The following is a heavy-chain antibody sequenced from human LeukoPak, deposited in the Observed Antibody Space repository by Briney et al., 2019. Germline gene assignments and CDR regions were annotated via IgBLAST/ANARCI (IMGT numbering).Heavy chain of an antibody. CDR2: INPNSGGT. J-gene: IGHJ3*02. CDR3: ARPQSMTGVAAFDI. D-gene: IGHD3-10*01. Sequence: ASVKVSCKASGYTFTGYYMHWVRQAPGQGLEWMGWINPNSGGTNYAQKFQGRVTMTRDTSISTAYMELSRLRSDDTAVYYCARPQSMTGVAAFDIWGQGTMVTVSS. CDR1: GYTFTGYY. V-gene: IGHV1-2*02.